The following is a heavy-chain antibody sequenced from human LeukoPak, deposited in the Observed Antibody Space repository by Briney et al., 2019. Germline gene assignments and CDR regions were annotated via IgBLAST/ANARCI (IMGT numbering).Heavy chain of an antibody. V-gene: IGHV3-48*03. CDR3: ARQYPDNGDGWGY. CDR1: GFTFSSYE. J-gene: IGHJ4*02. Sequence: GGSLRLSCAASGFTFSSYEMNWVRQAPGKGLEWVSYISGSGSTIFYADSVKCRFTISRDNAKNSLYLQMNSLRVEDTAVYYCARQYPDNGDGWGYWGQGTLVTVSS. CDR2: ISGSGSTI. D-gene: IGHD1-1*01.